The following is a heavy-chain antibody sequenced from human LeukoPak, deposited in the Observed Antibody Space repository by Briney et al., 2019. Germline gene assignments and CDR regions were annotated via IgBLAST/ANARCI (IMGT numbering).Heavy chain of an antibody. CDR3: ARHQQGDAFDI. D-gene: IGHD1/OR15-1a*01. CDR1: GGSISSYY. CDR2: IYTSGST. Sequence: SETLSLTCTASGGSISSYYWSWIRQPPGKGLEWIGYIYTSGSTNYNPSLKSRVTISVDTSKNQFSLKLSSVTAADTAVYYCARHQQGDAFDIWGQGTMVTVSS. J-gene: IGHJ3*02. V-gene: IGHV4-4*09.